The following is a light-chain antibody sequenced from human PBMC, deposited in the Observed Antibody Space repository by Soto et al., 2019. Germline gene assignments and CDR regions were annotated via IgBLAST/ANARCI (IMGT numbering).Light chain of an antibody. CDR1: QTIASY. J-gene: IGKJ1*01. Sequence: IQMTQSPSSLSASVGDRVTITCRASQTIASYLNWYQPKPGKAPKLLIYAASSLHSGVPSRFSGSGSGKEVNLTISSLQPEELATYSCQQSYSTPQTLGRGTKVDIK. V-gene: IGKV1-39*01. CDR3: QQSYSTPQT. CDR2: AAS.